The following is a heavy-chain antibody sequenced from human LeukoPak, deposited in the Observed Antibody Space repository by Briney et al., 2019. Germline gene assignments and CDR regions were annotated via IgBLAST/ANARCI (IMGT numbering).Heavy chain of an antibody. J-gene: IGHJ4*02. CDR1: GGSFSGYY. D-gene: IGHD3-22*01. V-gene: IGHV4-59*12. CDR2: IYYSGST. CDR3: SRGYDNEKSAY. Sequence: SETLSLTCAVYGGSFSGYYWSWIRQPPGKGLEWIGYIYYSGSTNYNPSLKSRVTISVDTSKNQFSLSLTSVTAADTAVYYCSRGYDNEKSAYWGQGTLVTVSS.